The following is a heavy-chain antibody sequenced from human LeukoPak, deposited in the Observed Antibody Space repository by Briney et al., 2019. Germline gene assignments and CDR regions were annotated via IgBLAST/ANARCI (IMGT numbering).Heavy chain of an antibody. D-gene: IGHD3-22*01. CDR1: GYTFTSYF. V-gene: IGHV1-46*01. CDR2: INPSGGST. Sequence: ASVKVSCKASGYTFTSYFMHWVRQAPGQGLEWMGIINPSGGSTSYAKKFQGRVTMTRDTSTSTVYMELSSLRSDDTAVYYCARVRGYYDSSGPRDYWGQGTLVTVSS. CDR3: ARVRGYYDSSGPRDY. J-gene: IGHJ4*02.